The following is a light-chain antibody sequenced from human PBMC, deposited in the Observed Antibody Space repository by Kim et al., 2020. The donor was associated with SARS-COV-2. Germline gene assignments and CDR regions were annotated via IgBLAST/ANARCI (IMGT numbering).Light chain of an antibody. J-gene: IGKJ5*01. CDR1: QDISNY. CDR3: QQYDNLPIT. V-gene: IGKV1-33*01. Sequence: DIQMTQSPSSLSASVGDRVTITCQASQDISNYLHWYQQKPGKAPKLLIYDASNLETGVPSRFSGSGSGTDFTFTISSLQPEDIATYYCQQYDNLPITFGQGTRLGIK. CDR2: DAS.